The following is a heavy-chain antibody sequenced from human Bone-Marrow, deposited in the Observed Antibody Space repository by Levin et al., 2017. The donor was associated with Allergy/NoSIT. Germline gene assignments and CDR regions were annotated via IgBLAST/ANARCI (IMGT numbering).Heavy chain of an antibody. V-gene: IGHV3-73*01. CDR3: TRRQQGYYYGMDV. CDR1: GFTFSGSA. Sequence: PGGSLRLSCAASGFTFSGSAMHWVRQASGKGLEWVGRIRSKANSYATAYAASVKGRFTISRDDSKNTAYLQMNSLKTEDTAVYYCTRRQQGYYYGMDVWGQGTTVTVSS. CDR2: IRSKANSYAT. J-gene: IGHJ6*02.